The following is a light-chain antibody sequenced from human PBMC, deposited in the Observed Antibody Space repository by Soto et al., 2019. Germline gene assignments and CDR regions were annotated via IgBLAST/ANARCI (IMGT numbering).Light chain of an antibody. CDR3: QQYNIYPLT. CDR2: VAS. Sequence: DVQMTQSPSSLSASVGDRVTITCRASQGINSWLAWYQQKPGKAPKSLIYVASSLHTGVPLRFSGSGSGTVFTLTISSLQPEESATYYCQQYNIYPLTFGRGTKVEIK. CDR1: QGINSW. J-gene: IGKJ4*01. V-gene: IGKV1D-16*01.